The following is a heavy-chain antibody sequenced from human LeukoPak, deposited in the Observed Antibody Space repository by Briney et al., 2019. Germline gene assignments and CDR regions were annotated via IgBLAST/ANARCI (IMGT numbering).Heavy chain of an antibody. CDR1: GFTSSSYS. CDR3: ARDSGSYYDFDY. J-gene: IGHJ4*02. V-gene: IGHV3-48*01. CDR2: ISSNSSNT. Sequence: RGSLRPSCAASGFTSSSYSMNWVRQAPGKGLEWVSYISSNSSNTYYADSVQGRLTISRDNAKNSLYLQMNSLRAEDTAVYYCARDSGSYYDFDYWGQGTLVTVSS. D-gene: IGHD1-26*01.